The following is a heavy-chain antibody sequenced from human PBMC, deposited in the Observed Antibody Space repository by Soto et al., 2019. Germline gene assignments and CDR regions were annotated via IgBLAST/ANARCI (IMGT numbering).Heavy chain of an antibody. CDR2: IYYSGST. CDR3: ARFQAPLYYYDSSGHGDSFDY. Sequence: KASETLSLTCTVSGGSISSSSYYWGWIRQPPGKGLEWIGSIYYSGSTYYNPSLKSRVTISVDTSKNQFSLKLRSVTAADTAVYYCARFQAPLYYYDSSGHGDSFDYWGQGTLVTVSS. CDR1: GGSISSSSYY. D-gene: IGHD3-22*01. J-gene: IGHJ4*02. V-gene: IGHV4-39*01.